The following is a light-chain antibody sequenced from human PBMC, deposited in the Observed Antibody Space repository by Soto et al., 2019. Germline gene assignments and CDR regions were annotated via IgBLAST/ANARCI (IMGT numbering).Light chain of an antibody. CDR1: QDISSH. Sequence: EIQLTQSSSFVSASVGDRVTITCWASQDISSHLAWYQQKPGKVPRLLISAASTLQSGVPSRFSGSGAGTEFSLTISGLQPEDFATCYCQQFNSYPITFGQGTRLEIK. V-gene: IGKV1-9*01. CDR3: QQFNSYPIT. CDR2: AAS. J-gene: IGKJ5*01.